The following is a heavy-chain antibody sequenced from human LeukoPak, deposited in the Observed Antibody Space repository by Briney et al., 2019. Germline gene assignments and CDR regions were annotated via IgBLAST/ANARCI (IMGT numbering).Heavy chain of an antibody. CDR2: ISWDGGST. CDR3: AKESEYIPAVVGLDY. V-gene: IGHV3-43*01. D-gene: IGHD6-19*01. J-gene: IGHJ4*02. Sequence: GGSLRLSCAASGFTFDDYTMHWVRQAPGKGLEWVSLISWDGGSTYYADSVKGRFTISRDNSKNSLYLQMNSLRTEDTALYYCAKESEYIPAVVGLDYWGQGTLVTVSS. CDR1: GFTFDDYT.